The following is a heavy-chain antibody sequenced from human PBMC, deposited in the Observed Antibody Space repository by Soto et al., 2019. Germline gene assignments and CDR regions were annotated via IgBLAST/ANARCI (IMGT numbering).Heavy chain of an antibody. CDR3: ARGSMYFDP. CDR2: INHSGST. V-gene: IGHV4-34*01. D-gene: IGHD3-10*02. Sequence: SETLSLTCTVSGGSISSYYWSWIRQPPGKGLEWIGEINHSGSTNYNPSLKSRVIISVDTSKNQFSLNLSSVTAADTAVYYCARGSMYFDPWGQGTLVTVSS. CDR1: GGSISSYY. J-gene: IGHJ5*02.